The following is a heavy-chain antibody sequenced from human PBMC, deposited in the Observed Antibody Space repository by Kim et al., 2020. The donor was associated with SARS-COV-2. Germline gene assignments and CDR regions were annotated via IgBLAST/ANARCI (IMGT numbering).Heavy chain of an antibody. V-gene: IGHV4-4*02. CDR2: IYHSGST. J-gene: IGHJ6*02. Sequence: SETLSLTCAVSGGPISSSNWWSWVRQPPGKGLEWIGEIYHSGSTNYNPSLKSRVTISVDKSKNQFSLKLSSVTAADTAVYYCAREGTIFGVVNGMDVWGRGTTVTVSS. D-gene: IGHD3-3*01. CDR1: GGPISSSNW. CDR3: AREGTIFGVVNGMDV.